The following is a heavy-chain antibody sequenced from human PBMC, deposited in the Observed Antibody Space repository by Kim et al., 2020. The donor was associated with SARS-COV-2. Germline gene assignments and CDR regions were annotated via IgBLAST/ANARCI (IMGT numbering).Heavy chain of an antibody. CDR3: ASELGDSFHYYYCVMDV. J-gene: IGHJ6*02. D-gene: IGHD5-18*01. CDR2: ISSSSSTI. V-gene: IGHV3-48*02. CDR1: GFTFSSYS. Sequence: GGSLRLSCAASGFTFSSYSMNWVRQAPGKGLEWVSYISSSSSTIYYADSVKGRFTISRDNAKNSLYLQMNSLRDEDTAVYYCASELGDSFHYYYCVMDVWGQGPTVTVSS.